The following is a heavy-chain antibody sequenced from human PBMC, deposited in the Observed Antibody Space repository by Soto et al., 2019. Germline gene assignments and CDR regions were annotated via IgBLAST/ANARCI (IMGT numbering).Heavy chain of an antibody. V-gene: IGHV5-10-1*01. D-gene: IGHD2-2*01. J-gene: IGHJ4*02. Sequence: GESLKISCKASGYTFSNYWISWVRQMPGKGLEWMGRIDPSDSYTNYSPSFQGHVTISADKSITTAYLQWSSLRASDTALYYFARLSRDASTMHYFDYWGQSTLVTVSS. CDR1: GYTFSNYW. CDR3: ARLSRDASTMHYFDY. CDR2: IDPSDSYT.